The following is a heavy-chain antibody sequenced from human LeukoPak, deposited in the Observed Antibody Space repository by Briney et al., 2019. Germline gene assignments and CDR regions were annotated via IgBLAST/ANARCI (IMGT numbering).Heavy chain of an antibody. CDR1: GGPFSGYY. D-gene: IGHD3-22*01. CDR3: ARWGDSSGYYSPFDY. V-gene: IGHV4-34*01. Sequence: SETLSLTCAVYGGPFSGYYWSWIRQPPGKGLEWIGEINHSGSTNYNPSLKSRVTISVDTSKNQFSLKLSSVTAADTAVYYCARWGDSSGYYSPFDYWGQGTLVTVSS. J-gene: IGHJ4*02. CDR2: INHSGST.